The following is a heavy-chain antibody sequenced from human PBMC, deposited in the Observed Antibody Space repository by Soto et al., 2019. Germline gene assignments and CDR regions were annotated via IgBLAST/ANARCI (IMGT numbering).Heavy chain of an antibody. CDR2: INPNSGGT. D-gene: IGHD1-1*01. V-gene: IGHV1-2*02. Sequence: ASVKGSCKASGYTFSDYYIHWVRQAPGQGLEWMGWINPNSGGTKYAPKFQGGVTMTRDASITTAYMELSRLRSGDTAVYYCAREPATAKPEGVDFWGQGTLVTVSS. CDR3: AREPATAKPEGVDF. J-gene: IGHJ4*02. CDR1: GYTFSDYY.